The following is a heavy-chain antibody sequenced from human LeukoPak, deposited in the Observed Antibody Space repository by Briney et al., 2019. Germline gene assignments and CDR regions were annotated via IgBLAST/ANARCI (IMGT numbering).Heavy chain of an antibody. Sequence: GGSLRLSCTASGFPFIENSMNWVRQAPGKGLEWISYIGIDSGNTKYADSVRGRFTISADKAKNSLYLQMNSLRVEDTAVYYCARDHNYAFDNWGQGTLVSVAS. J-gene: IGHJ4*02. V-gene: IGHV3-48*01. CDR1: GFPFIENS. D-gene: IGHD1-1*01. CDR3: ARDHNYAFDN. CDR2: IGIDSGNT.